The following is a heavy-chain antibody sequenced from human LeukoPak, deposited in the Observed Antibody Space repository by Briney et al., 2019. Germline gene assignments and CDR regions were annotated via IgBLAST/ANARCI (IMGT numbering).Heavy chain of an antibody. CDR3: AELGITMIGGV. CDR1: GFTFSRYW. J-gene: IGHJ6*04. D-gene: IGHD3-10*02. Sequence: GSLSLSCAASGFTFSRYWMSWVRQAPGKGLEWVSYIRSSSSTIYYADSVKGRFTISRDNAKNSLYLQMNSLRAEDTAVYYCAELGITMIGGVWGKGTTVTISS. CDR2: IRSSSSTI. V-gene: IGHV3-48*04.